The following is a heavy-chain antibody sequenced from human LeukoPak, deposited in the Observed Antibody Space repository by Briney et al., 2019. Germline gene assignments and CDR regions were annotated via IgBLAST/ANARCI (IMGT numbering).Heavy chain of an antibody. J-gene: IGHJ3*02. Sequence: ASVKVSCKASGYTFTGYYMHWVRHAPGQGLEWMGWINPNSGGTNYAQKFQGRVTMTRDTSISTAYMELSRLRSDDTAVYYCAKAESGYSSSWYGNDAFDIWGQGTMVTVSS. CDR2: INPNSGGT. D-gene: IGHD6-13*01. CDR1: GYTFTGYY. V-gene: IGHV1-2*02. CDR3: AKAESGYSSSWYGNDAFDI.